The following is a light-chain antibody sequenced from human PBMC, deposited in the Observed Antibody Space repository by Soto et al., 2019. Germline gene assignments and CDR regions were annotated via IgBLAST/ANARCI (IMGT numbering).Light chain of an antibody. CDR3: QPLKSYPLT. Sequence: DIQLTQSPSFLSASVGDRVTITCRATQGISTYLAWYQQNPGKAPKLLIYTASTLQSGVPSRFSGSGSGTEFPLTISSLRPEDFATYYCQPLKSYPLTFGGGTKVEIK. CDR2: TAS. V-gene: IGKV1-9*01. J-gene: IGKJ4*01. CDR1: QGISTY.